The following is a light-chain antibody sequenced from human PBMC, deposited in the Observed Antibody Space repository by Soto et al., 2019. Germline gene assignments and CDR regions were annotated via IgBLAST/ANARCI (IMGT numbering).Light chain of an antibody. V-gene: IGKV3-20*01. Sequence: DIVLTPSPCTLPLSAGERATLSCRASQTVSNNYLAWYQQRPGHAPSLLIYGASSRATGIPDRLVGSGSGTDFSLTIDRLEPEEFAVYYCQLFGDSRTFGQGTKVDIK. CDR1: QTVSNNY. CDR2: GAS. CDR3: QLFGDSRT. J-gene: IGKJ1*01.